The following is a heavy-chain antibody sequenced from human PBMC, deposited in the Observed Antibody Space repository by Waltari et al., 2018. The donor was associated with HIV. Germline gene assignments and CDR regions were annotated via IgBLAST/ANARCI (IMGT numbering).Heavy chain of an antibody. D-gene: IGHD3-22*01. CDR3: ARATTHYYDSSGYYYAGGWFDP. V-gene: IGHV1-2*02. J-gene: IGHJ5*02. CDR1: GYTFTGYY. CDR2: INPNSGGT. Sequence: QVQLVQSGAEVKKPGASVKVSCKASGYTFTGYYMHWVRQAPGQGLEWMGWINPNSGGTNYAQKFQGRVTMTRDTSISTAYMELSRLRSDDTAVYYCARATTHYYDSSGYYYAGGWFDPWGQGTLVTVSS.